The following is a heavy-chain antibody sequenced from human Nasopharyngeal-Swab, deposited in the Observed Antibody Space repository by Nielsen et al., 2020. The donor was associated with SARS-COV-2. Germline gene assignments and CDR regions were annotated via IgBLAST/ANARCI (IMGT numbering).Heavy chain of an antibody. V-gene: IGHV6-1*01. J-gene: IGHJ5*02. CDR3: ARDLLDRWFGELSFLGWFDP. D-gene: IGHD3-10*01. Sequence: WIRQSPSRGLEWLGRTYYRSKWYNDYAVSVKSRITINPDTSKNQFSLQLNSVTPEDTAVYYCARDLLDRWFGELSFLGWFDPWGQGTLVTVSS. CDR2: TYYRSKWYN.